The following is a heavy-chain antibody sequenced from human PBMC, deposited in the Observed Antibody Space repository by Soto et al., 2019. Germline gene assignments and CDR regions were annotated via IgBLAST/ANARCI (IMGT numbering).Heavy chain of an antibody. D-gene: IGHD2-15*01. Sequence: SETLSLTCTVSGGSISSGGYYWSWIRQHPGKGLEWIGYIYYSGSTYYNPSLKSRVTISVDTSKNQFSLKLSSVTAADTAVYYCARARPTDCSGGSCHRHYFDYWGQGTLVTVSS. CDR2: IYYSGST. J-gene: IGHJ4*02. CDR1: GGSISSGGYY. V-gene: IGHV4-31*03. CDR3: ARARPTDCSGGSCHRHYFDY.